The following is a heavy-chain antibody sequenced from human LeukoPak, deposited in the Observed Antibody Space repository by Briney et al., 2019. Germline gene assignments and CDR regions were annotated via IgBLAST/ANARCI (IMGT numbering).Heavy chain of an antibody. D-gene: IGHD3-3*01. CDR1: GFTFSSYS. J-gene: IGHJ5*02. Sequence: GGSLRLSCAASGFTFSSYSMNWVRQAPGKGLEWVSSISSSSSYIYYADSVKGRFTIPRDNAKNSLYLQMNSLRAEDTAVYYCARDRYDFWSGYSPLNWFDPWGQGTLITVSS. V-gene: IGHV3-21*01. CDR3: ARDRYDFWSGYSPLNWFDP. CDR2: ISSSSSYI.